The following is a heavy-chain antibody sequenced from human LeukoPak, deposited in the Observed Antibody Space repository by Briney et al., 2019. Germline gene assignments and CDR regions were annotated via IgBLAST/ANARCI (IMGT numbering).Heavy chain of an antibody. CDR2: IYHSGST. J-gene: IGHJ5*02. V-gene: IGHV4-38-2*02. Sequence: SETLSLTCAVSGYSISSGYYWGWIRQPPGKGLEWIGSIYHSGSTYYNPSLKSRVTISVDTSKNQFSLKPSSVTAADTAVYYCARDRRVGAEGIDPWGQGTLVTVSS. D-gene: IGHD1-26*01. CDR1: GYSISSGYY. CDR3: ARDRRVGAEGIDP.